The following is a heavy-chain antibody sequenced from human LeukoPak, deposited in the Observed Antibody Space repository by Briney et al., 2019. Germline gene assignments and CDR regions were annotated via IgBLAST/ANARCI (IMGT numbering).Heavy chain of an antibody. Sequence: GSVKVSCKASGYMSTGYYMHWVRQAPGQGLEWMGWINPNSGGTNYAQKFQGRVTMTRDTSISTAYMGLSSLRSDDTAVYYCARGYCSGDCFTLFDYWGQGTLVTVSS. CDR3: ARGYCSGDCFTLFDY. D-gene: IGHD2-21*02. CDR2: INPNSGGT. V-gene: IGHV1-2*02. J-gene: IGHJ4*02. CDR1: GYMSTGYY.